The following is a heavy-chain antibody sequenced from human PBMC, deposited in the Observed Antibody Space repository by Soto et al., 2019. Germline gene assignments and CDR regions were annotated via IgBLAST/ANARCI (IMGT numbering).Heavy chain of an antibody. CDR1: GYTLTELS. CDR3: ATDGGYSGSPGRYYFDY. Sequence: ASVKVSCKVSGYTLTELSMHWVRQAPGKGLEWMGGFDPEDGETIYAQKFQGRVTMTEDTSTDTAYMELSSLRSEDTAVYYCATDGGYSGSPGRYYFDYWGQGTLVTVSS. D-gene: IGHD1-26*01. CDR2: FDPEDGET. J-gene: IGHJ4*02. V-gene: IGHV1-24*01.